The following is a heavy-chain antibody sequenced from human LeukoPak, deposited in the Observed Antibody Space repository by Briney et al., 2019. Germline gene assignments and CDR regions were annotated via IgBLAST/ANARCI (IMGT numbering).Heavy chain of an antibody. CDR3: ARGVPNSNSMDV. Sequence: KSSETLSLTCAVYGGSFSGYYWSWIRQPPGKGLEWIGEINHSGSTNYNPSLKSRVTISVDTSKNQFSLKLSSVTAADTAVYYCARGVPNSNSMDVWGQGTTVTASS. J-gene: IGHJ6*02. CDR1: GGSFSGYY. V-gene: IGHV4-34*01. D-gene: IGHD4-11*01. CDR2: INHSGST.